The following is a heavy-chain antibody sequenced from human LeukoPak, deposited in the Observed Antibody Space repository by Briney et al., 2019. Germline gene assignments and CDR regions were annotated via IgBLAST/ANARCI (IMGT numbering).Heavy chain of an antibody. CDR2: IYYSGST. D-gene: IGHD3-22*01. J-gene: IGHJ2*01. CDR1: GGSISSYY. CDR3: ARHDSSGYLGYFDL. Sequence: SETLSLTCTVSGGSISSYYWSWIPQPPGKGLEWIGYIYYSGSTNYNPSLKSRVTISVDTSKNQFSLKLSSVTAADTAVYYCARHDSSGYLGYFDLWGRGTLVTVSS. V-gene: IGHV4-59*08.